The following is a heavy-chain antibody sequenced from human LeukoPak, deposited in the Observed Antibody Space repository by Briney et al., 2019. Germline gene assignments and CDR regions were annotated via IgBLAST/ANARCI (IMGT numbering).Heavy chain of an antibody. CDR1: GASISSWY. CDR2: IYYSGST. D-gene: IGHD5-18*01. CDR3: ASSGYSYGQYYFDY. J-gene: IGHJ4*02. V-gene: IGHV4-59*08. Sequence: SETLSLTCNVTGASISSWYWSWIRQPPGKGLEWIGYIYYSGSTNYNPSLKSRVTISVDTSKNQFSLKLSSVTAADTAVYYCASSGYSYGQYYFDYWGQGTLVTVSS.